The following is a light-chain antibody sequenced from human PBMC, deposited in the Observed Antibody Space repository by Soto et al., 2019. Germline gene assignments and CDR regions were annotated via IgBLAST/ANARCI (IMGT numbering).Light chain of an antibody. CDR1: SSNIGTYT. J-gene: IGLJ2*01. V-gene: IGLV1-44*01. Sequence: QSVLTQPPSASGTPGQRVTISCSGSSSNIGTYTVNWYQQVPGTAPKLLIYSNNQRPSVVPGRFSGSKSGTSASLAISGLQSEDEADYYCAAWDASLNGVIFGGGTKLTVL. CDR3: AAWDASLNGVI. CDR2: SNN.